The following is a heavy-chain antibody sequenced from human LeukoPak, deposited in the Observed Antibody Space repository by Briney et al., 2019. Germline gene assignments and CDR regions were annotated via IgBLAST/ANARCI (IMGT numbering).Heavy chain of an antibody. D-gene: IGHD4-17*01. V-gene: IGHV4-59*01. J-gene: IGHJ4*02. CDR2: IYSSGST. CDR3: ARDLGDYTFNY. CDR1: GGSISSFY. Sequence: PLETLSLTCTVSGGSISSFYWTWIRQSPGKGLEWIGYIYSSGSTKYNPSLKSRVTISLDTSRNQFSLKLSPVTAADTAVYYCARDLGDYTFNYWGQGTLVTVSS.